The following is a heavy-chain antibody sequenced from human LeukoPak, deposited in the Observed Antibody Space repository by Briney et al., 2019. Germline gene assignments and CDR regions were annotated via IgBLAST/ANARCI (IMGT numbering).Heavy chain of an antibody. CDR1: GFTFDDYY. D-gene: IGHD3-22*01. J-gene: IGHJ4*02. Sequence: GGSLRLSCAASGFTFDDYYMSWIRQAPGKRLEWVSFISSSGSTIYYADSVKGRFTISRDNAKNSLYLQMNNLRAEDTAVYYCARDREYYYDRSGYASDRGQGTLVTVSS. V-gene: IGHV3-11*01. CDR2: ISSSGSTI. CDR3: ARDREYYYDRSGYASD.